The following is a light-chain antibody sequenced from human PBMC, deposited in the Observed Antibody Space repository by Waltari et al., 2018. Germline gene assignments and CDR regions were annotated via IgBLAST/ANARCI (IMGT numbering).Light chain of an antibody. CDR2: EGS. Sequence: DIQMTQSPSTLSASVGDRVTITCRADQSINSRLAWLQQKPGKAPKLLIYEGSSLESGVPSRFSGSGSGTYFTLTISSLQPDDFATYYCQQYYIYWTFGQGTKLEIK. CDR3: QQYYIYWT. J-gene: IGKJ1*01. V-gene: IGKV1-5*03. CDR1: QSINSR.